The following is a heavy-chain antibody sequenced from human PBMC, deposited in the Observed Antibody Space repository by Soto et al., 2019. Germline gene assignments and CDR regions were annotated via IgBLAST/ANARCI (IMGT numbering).Heavy chain of an antibody. CDR3: AASPNADFFDY. V-gene: IGHV4-31*03. CDR2: ISYSGNT. J-gene: IGHJ4*02. CDR1: GGSISSGAYY. Sequence: QVQLQESGPGLVTPSQSLSLTCTVSGGSISSGAYYWRWIRQHPGRGLEWIGHISYSGNTDYNPPLESRVAISLDTPRNQFSLKLSSVTAADTAVYYCAASPNADFFDYWGQGALVTVSA.